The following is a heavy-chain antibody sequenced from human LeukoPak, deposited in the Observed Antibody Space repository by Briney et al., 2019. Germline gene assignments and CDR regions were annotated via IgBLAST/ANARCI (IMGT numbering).Heavy chain of an antibody. CDR2: IYYSGRA. CDR3: AGESPGIKTAGGRPRAFDI. V-gene: IGHV4-59*01. Sequence: PSETLSLTCTVSGGSISSYYWSWIRQHPGKGLECIGYIYYSGRARYNPSLKSRVTISVDTSKNQSLLKLSSVTAAYMAMYCWAGESPGIKTAGGRPRAFDIWGQGTMVTVSS. D-gene: IGHD3-16*01. CDR1: GGSISSYY. J-gene: IGHJ3*02.